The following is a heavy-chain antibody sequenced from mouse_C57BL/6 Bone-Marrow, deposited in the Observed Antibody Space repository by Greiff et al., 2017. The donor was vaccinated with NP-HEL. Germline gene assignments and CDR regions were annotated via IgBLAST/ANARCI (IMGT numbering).Heavy chain of an antibody. CDR2: ISNLAYSI. CDR1: GFTFSDYG. CDR3: ARHHYYGSSWAMDY. J-gene: IGHJ4*01. D-gene: IGHD1-1*01. V-gene: IGHV5-15*01. Sequence: DVKLVESGGGLVQPGGSLKLSCAASGFTFSDYGMAWVRQAPRKGPEWVAFISNLAYSIYYADTVTGRFTISSENAKNTLYLEMSSLRSEDTAMYYCARHHYYGSSWAMDYWGQGTSVTVSS.